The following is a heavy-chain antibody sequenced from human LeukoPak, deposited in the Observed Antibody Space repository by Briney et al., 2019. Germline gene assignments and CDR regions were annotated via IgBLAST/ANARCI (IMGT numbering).Heavy chain of an antibody. Sequence: PSETLSLTCVVYGGSFSGYYWTWIRQPPGKGLEWIGEINHSANTHYNPSLKSRVTISLDTSKSPFSLNLSSVTAADTAVFYCARGRYSGFFDYWGQGTLVTVSS. V-gene: IGHV4-34*01. J-gene: IGHJ4*02. CDR2: INHSANT. CDR3: ARGRYSGFFDY. D-gene: IGHD5-12*01. CDR1: GGSFSGYY.